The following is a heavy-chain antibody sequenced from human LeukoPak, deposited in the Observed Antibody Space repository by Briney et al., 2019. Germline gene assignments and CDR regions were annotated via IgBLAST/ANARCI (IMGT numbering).Heavy chain of an antibody. D-gene: IGHD2-21*02. CDR2: ISGSGGST. J-gene: IGHJ3*02. CDR1: GFTFDSYA. CDR3: AKDSEWPTVVTALFDAFDM. Sequence: PGGSLRLSCAASGFTFDSYAMSWVRQAPGKGLEWVSSISGSGGSTYYVDSVKGRFTISGDNSKDTLYLQMNSLRAEDTAIYYCAKDSEWPTVVTALFDAFDMWGQGTMVTVSS. V-gene: IGHV3-23*01.